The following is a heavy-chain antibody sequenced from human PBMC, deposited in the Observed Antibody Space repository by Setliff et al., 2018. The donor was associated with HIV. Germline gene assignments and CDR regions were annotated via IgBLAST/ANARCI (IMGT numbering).Heavy chain of an antibody. V-gene: IGHV1-8*02. Sequence: ASVKVSCKASGYTFSSYGISWVRQAPGQGLEWMGWINPYSGNTGYAQKFQGRVTMTRETSTSTAYLELSNLRAEDTAVYYCVRGIYDSSGFWYPHGDSWGQGTLVTVSS. D-gene: IGHD3-22*01. CDR1: GYTFSSYG. J-gene: IGHJ5*01. CDR2: INPYSGNT. CDR3: VRGIYDSSGFWYPHGDS.